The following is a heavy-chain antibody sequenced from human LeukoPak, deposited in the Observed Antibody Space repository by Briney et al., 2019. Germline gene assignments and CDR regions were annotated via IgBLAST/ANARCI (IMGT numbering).Heavy chain of an antibody. D-gene: IGHD6-13*01. V-gene: IGHV3-23*01. CDR1: GFTFSSYA. Sequence: PGGSLRLSCAASGFTFSSYAMNWARQAPGKGLEWVSAISGSGGSTYYADSVEGRFTLSRDNSKNTLYLQMNSLRAEDTAVYYCAKVAAAGTFDYWGQGTLVTVSS. J-gene: IGHJ4*02. CDR2: ISGSGGST. CDR3: AKVAAAGTFDY.